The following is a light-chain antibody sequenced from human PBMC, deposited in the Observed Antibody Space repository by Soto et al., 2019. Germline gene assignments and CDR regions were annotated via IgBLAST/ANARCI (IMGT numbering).Light chain of an antibody. Sequence: DIQMTQSPSTLSASVGDRVTITCRASQSIGSWLAWYLQKPGKAPKLLIYDVSGLQSGVPSRFSGSGSETEFTLTLSSQQPDDFATYYCQQYNDSPFTFGPGTKVDIK. V-gene: IGKV1-5*01. J-gene: IGKJ3*01. CDR3: QQYNDSPFT. CDR2: DVS. CDR1: QSIGSW.